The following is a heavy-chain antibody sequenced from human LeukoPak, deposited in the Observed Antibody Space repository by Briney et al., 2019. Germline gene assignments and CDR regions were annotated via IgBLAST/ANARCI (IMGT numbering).Heavy chain of an antibody. D-gene: IGHD3-22*01. V-gene: IGHV3-33*01. Sequence: GGSLRLSYAASGFTFSSYGMHWVRQAPGKGLEWVAVIWYDGSNKYYADSVKGRFTISRDNAKNSLYLQMNSLRDEDTAVYYCARDSYDSSGYPDYWGQGTLVTVSS. CDR3: ARDSYDSSGYPDY. CDR2: IWYDGSNK. CDR1: GFTFSSYG. J-gene: IGHJ4*02.